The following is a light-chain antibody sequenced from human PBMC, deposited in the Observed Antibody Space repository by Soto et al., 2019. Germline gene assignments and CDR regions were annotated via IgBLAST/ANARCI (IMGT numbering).Light chain of an antibody. Sequence: QSVLTHPPSVSGAPGQRVTISCTWSSSNIGAGYGVHWYQQLPGTAPKLLIYGNSNRPSGVPDRFSGSKSGTSASLAITGLQAEDEADYYCQSYDSSLSSYVFGTGTKVTVL. CDR3: QSYDSSLSSYV. V-gene: IGLV1-40*01. CDR2: GNS. CDR1: SSNIGAGYG. J-gene: IGLJ1*01.